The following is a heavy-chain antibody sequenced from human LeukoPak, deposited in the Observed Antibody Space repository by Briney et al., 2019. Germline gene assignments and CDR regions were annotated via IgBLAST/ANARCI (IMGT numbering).Heavy chain of an antibody. D-gene: IGHD2-15*01. CDR2: ISSSSTYI. CDR3: ARGLRFDLYYYMDV. CDR1: GFTFSSYS. V-gene: IGHV3-21*01. Sequence: GGSLRLSCAASGFTFSSYSMNWVRQAPGKGLEWVSSISSSSTYIYYADSLKGRFTISRDNAKNSLYLQMNGLRAEDTAVYYCARGLRFDLYYYMDVWGKGTTVTVSS. J-gene: IGHJ6*03.